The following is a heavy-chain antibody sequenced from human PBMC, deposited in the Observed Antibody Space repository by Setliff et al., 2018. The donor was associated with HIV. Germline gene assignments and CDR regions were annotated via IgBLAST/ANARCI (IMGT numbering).Heavy chain of an antibody. V-gene: IGHV1-18*01. CDR3: ARVPYRSAWFSGGHDAFDV. J-gene: IGHJ3*01. D-gene: IGHD6-19*01. Sequence: GASVKVSCKAPGYSFSKYGISWVRQAPGQGLEWMGWISGYNGNTKYVQKYQGRVTMTTDTSTSKVYMELRTLRSDDTAVYYCARVPYRSAWFSGGHDAFDVWGQGTMVTVSS. CDR2: ISGYNGNT. CDR1: GYSFSKYG.